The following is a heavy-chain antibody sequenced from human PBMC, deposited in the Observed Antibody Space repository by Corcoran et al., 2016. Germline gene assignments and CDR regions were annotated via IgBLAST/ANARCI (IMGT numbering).Heavy chain of an antibody. V-gene: IGHV6-1*01. CDR2: TYYRSKWYN. Sequence: QVQLQQSGPGLVKPSQTLSLTCAISGDSVSSNSAAWNWIRQSPSRGLEWLGRTYYRSKWYNDYAVSVKSRITINPDTSKNQFSLQLNSVTPEDTAGYYGARDRWGYCSSNSCPHYYYYGMDVWGQGTTVTVSS. J-gene: IGHJ6*02. CDR3: ARDRWGYCSSNSCPHYYYYGMDV. D-gene: IGHD2-2*01. CDR1: GDSVSSNSAA.